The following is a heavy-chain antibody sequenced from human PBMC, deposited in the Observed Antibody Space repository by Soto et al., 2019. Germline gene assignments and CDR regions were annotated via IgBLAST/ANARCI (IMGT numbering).Heavy chain of an antibody. CDR2: INPSGGIT. V-gene: IGHV1-46*03. CDR1: GYTFTSYY. Sequence: ASVKVSCKASGYTFTSYYMHWVRQAPGQGLEWMGRINPSGGITSYAQKFQGRVTMTRDTSTSTVYMELSSLRSEDTAVYYCARATYYFDSSGQNYYFYYWGQGTLVTVSS. D-gene: IGHD3-22*01. CDR3: ARATYYFDSSGQNYYFYY. J-gene: IGHJ4*02.